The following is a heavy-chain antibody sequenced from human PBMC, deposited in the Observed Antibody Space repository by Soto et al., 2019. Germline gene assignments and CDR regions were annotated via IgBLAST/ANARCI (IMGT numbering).Heavy chain of an antibody. CDR3: ARDRYLDSYAFDY. CDR2: MSFDGKGK. J-gene: IGHJ4*02. D-gene: IGHD3-9*01. V-gene: IGHV3-30*03. Sequence: QVQLVESGGGVVQPGRSLRLSCAASGFSFSSYAMHWVRQAPGKGLEWVAVMSFDGKGKHYADSVKGRFTISRDENENTLFLQMNSLRPEDTAVYYCARDRYLDSYAFDYWGQGSLVSVSS. CDR1: GFSFSSYA.